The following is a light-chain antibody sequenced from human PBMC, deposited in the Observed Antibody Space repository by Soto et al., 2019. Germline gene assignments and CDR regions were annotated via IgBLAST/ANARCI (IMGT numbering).Light chain of an antibody. J-gene: IGLJ2*01. V-gene: IGLV2-8*01. CDR2: DVS. Sequence: QSALTQPPSASGSPGQSVTISCTGTSTDVAGYNSVSWYQQHPGKARKLMIYDVSKRPSGVPDRFSGSQSGNTASLTVSGLQAEDEADYYCSSYVGTKTLVLGGRTWLTVL. CDR1: STDVAGYNS. CDR3: SSYVGTKTLV.